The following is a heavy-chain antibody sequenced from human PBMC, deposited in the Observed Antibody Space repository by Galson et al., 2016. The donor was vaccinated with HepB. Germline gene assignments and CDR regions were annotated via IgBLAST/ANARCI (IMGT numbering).Heavy chain of an antibody. CDR3: AKGLYGDYSHFDD. D-gene: IGHD4-17*01. CDR1: GFTFNIYA. J-gene: IGHJ4*02. V-gene: IGHV3-23*01. Sequence: SLRLSCAASGFTFNIYAMSWVRQAPGKGLEWVAAIAGSGAPTNYADSVKGRFTISRDNSKNTLYLQMNSLRAEDTAVYYCAKGLYGDYSHFDDWGQGTLVTVSS. CDR2: IAGSGAPT.